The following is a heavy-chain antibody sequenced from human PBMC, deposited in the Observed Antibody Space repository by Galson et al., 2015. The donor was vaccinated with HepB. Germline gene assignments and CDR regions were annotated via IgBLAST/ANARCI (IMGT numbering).Heavy chain of an antibody. CDR1: GYRFSNYW. CDR3: ARGPHHPPGYDGNWGAFDI. Sequence: QSGAEVKKPGESLKISCKGSGYRFSNYWIGWVRQMPGKGLEWMGIIYPGDSDTRYSPSFRGQVSISVDTSINTAYLQWSSLKASDSAMYYCARGPHHPPGYDGNWGAFDIWGRGTMVTVSS. CDR2: IYPGDSDT. D-gene: IGHD4-23*01. J-gene: IGHJ3*02. V-gene: IGHV5-51*03.